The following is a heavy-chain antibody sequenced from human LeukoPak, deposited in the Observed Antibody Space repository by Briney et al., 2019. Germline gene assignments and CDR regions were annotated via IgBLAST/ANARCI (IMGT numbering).Heavy chain of an antibody. CDR3: ARSRVMYATGPFDY. CDR2: IDQDGSEK. V-gene: IGHV3-7*03. D-gene: IGHD2-8*02. CDR1: GFTFRTYW. Sequence: GGSLRHSCAASGFTFRTYWMSWVRQAPGKGLEWVANIDQDGSEKYYVDSVKGRFTISRDNAKNSLYLQMNSLRDEDTAVYYCARSRVMYATGPFDYWGQGALVTVSS. J-gene: IGHJ4*02.